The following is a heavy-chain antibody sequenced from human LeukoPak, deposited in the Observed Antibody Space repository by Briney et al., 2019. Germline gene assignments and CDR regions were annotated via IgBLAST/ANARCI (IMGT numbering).Heavy chain of an antibody. J-gene: IGHJ3*02. Sequence: SETLSLTCTVSGGSISSYYWSWIRQPPGKGLEWIGYIYYSGSTNYNPSLKSRVTISVDTSKNQFSLKLSSVTAADTAVYYCARLQYYGGNNLRQPNAFDIWGQGTMVTVSS. CDR1: GGSISSYY. CDR2: IYYSGST. CDR3: ARLQYYGGNNLRQPNAFDI. V-gene: IGHV4-59*08. D-gene: IGHD4-23*01.